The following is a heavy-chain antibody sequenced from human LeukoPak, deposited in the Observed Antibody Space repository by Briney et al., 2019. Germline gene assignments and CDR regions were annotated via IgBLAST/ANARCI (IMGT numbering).Heavy chain of an antibody. CDR1: GCTFSSYS. D-gene: IGHD3-22*01. CDR3: ARENGPEVSSGYNPYYYYYGMDV. J-gene: IGHJ6*02. V-gene: IGHV3-48*01. Sequence: PGGSLRLSCAASGCTFSSYSMNWVRQAPGKGLEWVSYISSSSSTIYYADSVKGRFTISRDNAKNSLYLQMNSLRAEDTAVYYCARENGPEVSSGYNPYYYYYGMDVWGQGTTVTVSS. CDR2: ISSSSSTI.